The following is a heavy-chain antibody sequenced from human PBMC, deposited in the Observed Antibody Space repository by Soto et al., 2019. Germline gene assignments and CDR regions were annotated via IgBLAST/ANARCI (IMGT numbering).Heavy chain of an antibody. CDR1: GGSISSGGDY. V-gene: IGHV4-31*03. CDR2: IYYSGST. Sequence: SETLSLTCTVSGGSISSGGDYWSWIRQHPGKGLEWIGYIYYSGSTYYNPSLKSRVTISVDTSKNQFSLKLSSVTAADTAVYYCARGIMPSHYYYYYYMDVWGKGTTVTVSS. D-gene: IGHD2-2*01. CDR3: ARGIMPSHYYYYYYMDV. J-gene: IGHJ6*03.